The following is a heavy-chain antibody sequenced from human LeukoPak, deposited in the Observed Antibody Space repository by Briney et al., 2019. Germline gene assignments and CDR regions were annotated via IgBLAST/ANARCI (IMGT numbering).Heavy chain of an antibody. D-gene: IGHD3-10*01. Sequence: SETLSLTCAVSGGSISSSNWWSWIRQSPGRGLEWIGEIIHSGGTNYNPSLKSRVSISLGTSTNQFSLKLTSVTAADTAVYYCARQGRGGDAFDIWGRGTLVTVSS. J-gene: IGHJ3*02. V-gene: IGHV4-4*02. CDR2: IIHSGGT. CDR3: ARQGRGGDAFDI. CDR1: GGSISSSNW.